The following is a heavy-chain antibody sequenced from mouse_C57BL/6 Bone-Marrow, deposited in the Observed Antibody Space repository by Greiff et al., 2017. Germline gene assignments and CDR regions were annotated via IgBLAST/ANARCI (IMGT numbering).Heavy chain of an antibody. CDR2: IWRGGST. CDR1: GFSLTSYG. D-gene: IGHD1-1*01. J-gene: IGHJ1*03. CDR3: AREYYGNYWYLDV. Sequence: VKVVEPGPGLVQPSQSLSITCTVSGFSLTSYGVHWVRQSPGKGLEWLGVIWRGGSTDYNAAFISRLSISKDNSKSQVFFKMNSLQADDAAIYYGAREYYGNYWYLDVWGTGTTVTVSS. V-gene: IGHV2-2*01.